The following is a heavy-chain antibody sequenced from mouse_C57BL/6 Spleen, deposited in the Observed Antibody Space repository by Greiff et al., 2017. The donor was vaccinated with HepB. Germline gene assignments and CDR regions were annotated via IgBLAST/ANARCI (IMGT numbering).Heavy chain of an antibody. CDR2: INYDGSST. J-gene: IGHJ1*03. CDR3: ARDLYYDSNHWYIDV. Sequence: EVMLVESEGGLVQPGSSMKLSCTASGFTFSDYYMAWVRQVPEKGLEWVANINYDGSSTYYLDSLKSRFIISIDNAKNILYLQMSSLKSEDTATYYCARDLYYDSNHWYIDVWGTGTTVTVSS. D-gene: IGHD1-1*01. CDR1: GFTFSDYY. V-gene: IGHV5-16*01.